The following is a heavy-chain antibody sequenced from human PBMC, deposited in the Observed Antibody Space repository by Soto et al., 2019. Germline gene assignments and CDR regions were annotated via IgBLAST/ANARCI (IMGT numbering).Heavy chain of an antibody. CDR1: GGSISSGGYY. Sequence: QVQLQESGPGLVKPSQTLSLTCTVSGGSISSGGYYWSWIRQHPGKGLEWIGYIYYSGSTYCNPSLKSRVTISVDTSKNQFSLKLSSVTAADTAVYYCARETYYGDSLNWFDPWGQGTLVTVSS. V-gene: IGHV4-31*03. D-gene: IGHD4-17*01. CDR3: ARETYYGDSLNWFDP. CDR2: IYYSGST. J-gene: IGHJ5*02.